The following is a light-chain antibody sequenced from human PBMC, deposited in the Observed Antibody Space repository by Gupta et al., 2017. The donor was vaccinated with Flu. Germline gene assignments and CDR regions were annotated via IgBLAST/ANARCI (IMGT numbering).Light chain of an antibody. CDR3: QQLNTFPLT. CDR2: AAS. J-gene: IGKJ4*01. CDR1: QDINNN. V-gene: IGKV1-9*01. Sequence: PSFLSASVGDRVTITCRASQDINNNLAWYQKKAGKAPKLLIYAASTVQSGVPSRFSGRGSGTDFTLTISTLQPEDFATYYCQQLNTFPLTFGGGTIVEIK.